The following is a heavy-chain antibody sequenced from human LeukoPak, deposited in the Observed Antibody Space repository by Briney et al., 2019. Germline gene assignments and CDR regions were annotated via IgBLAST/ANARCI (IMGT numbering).Heavy chain of an antibody. J-gene: IGHJ5*02. V-gene: IGHV4-59*01. CDR1: GGSISSCY. CDR3: ARDRYCSSTSCYTGWFDP. D-gene: IGHD2-2*02. Sequence: SETLSLTCTVSGGSISSCYWSWIRQPPGKGLEWIGYIYYSGSTNYNPSLKSRATISVDTSKNQFSLKLSSVTAADTAVYYCARDRYCSSTSCYTGWFDPWGQGTLVTVSS. CDR2: IYYSGST.